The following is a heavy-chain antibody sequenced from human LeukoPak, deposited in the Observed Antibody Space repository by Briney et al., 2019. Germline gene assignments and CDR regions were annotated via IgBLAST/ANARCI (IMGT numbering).Heavy chain of an antibody. J-gene: IGHJ4*02. V-gene: IGHV4-59*08. CDR3: ARREVAENYFDY. D-gene: IGHD6-19*01. CDR2: IYSSGST. CDR1: GGSITSYY. Sequence: SETLSLTCTVSGGSITSYYWSWIRQPPGKGLEWIGYIYSSGSTTYNPSLKSRVTISVDTSKNQFSLKLTSVTAADTAVYYCARREVAENYFDYWGQGTLVTDSS.